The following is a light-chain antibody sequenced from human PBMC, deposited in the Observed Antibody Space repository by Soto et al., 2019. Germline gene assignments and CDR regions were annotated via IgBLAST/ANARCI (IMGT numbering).Light chain of an antibody. CDR3: QQSFSVPPT. CDR2: STS. J-gene: IGKJ5*01. CDR1: ASISSW. Sequence: DIQMTHSPSSLSASVGGRVTITCRASASISSWLAWYQQQPGKAPKLMIYSTSNLQSGVPSGFSGSGSGTNCSLTISNLQPEDVATYYCQQSFSVPPTLGQGTRLEIK. V-gene: IGKV1-39*01.